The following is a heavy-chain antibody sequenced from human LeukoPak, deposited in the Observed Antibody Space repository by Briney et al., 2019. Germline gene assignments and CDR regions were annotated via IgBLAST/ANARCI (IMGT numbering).Heavy chain of an antibody. Sequence: PSETLSLTCAVYGGSFSGYYWSWIRQPPGKGLEWIGEINHSGSTNYNPSLKSRVTISVDTSKNQFSLKLCSVTAADTAVYYFARRHWFGELLWFDPWGQGTLVTVSS. J-gene: IGHJ5*02. CDR1: GGSFSGYY. V-gene: IGHV4-34*01. CDR3: ARRHWFGELLWFDP. D-gene: IGHD3-10*01. CDR2: INHSGST.